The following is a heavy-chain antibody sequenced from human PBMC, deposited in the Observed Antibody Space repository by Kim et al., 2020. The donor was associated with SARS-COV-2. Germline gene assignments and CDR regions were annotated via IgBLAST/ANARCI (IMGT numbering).Heavy chain of an antibody. CDR1: GFTFSTYS. J-gene: IGHJ4*02. CDR3: TRDPHALDF. D-gene: IGHD2-2*01. V-gene: IGHV3-48*02. Sequence: GGSLRLSCAASGFTFSTYSMNWARQAPGKGLEWVAYIRFGGATIYYADSVRGRFTISRDDATNSLYLVMNNLREDDTAVYYCTRDPHALDFWGRGTLVTV. CDR2: IRFGGATI.